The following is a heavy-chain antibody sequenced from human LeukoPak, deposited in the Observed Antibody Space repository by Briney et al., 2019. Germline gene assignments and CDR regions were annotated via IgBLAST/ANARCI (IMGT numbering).Heavy chain of an antibody. CDR2: IGNDGIIK. D-gene: IGHD5-12*01. V-gene: IGHV3-30*18. CDR1: GFTFKTYG. J-gene: IGHJ4*02. Sequence: GGSLRPSCAASGFTFKTYGMHWVRQAPGKGLEWVAVIGNDGIIKRYGDSVKGRFTISRDNSKNTLHLQMNSLRAADTALYYCVKDRGLSGYDGLEYWGQGAQVTVSS. CDR3: VKDRGLSGYDGLEY.